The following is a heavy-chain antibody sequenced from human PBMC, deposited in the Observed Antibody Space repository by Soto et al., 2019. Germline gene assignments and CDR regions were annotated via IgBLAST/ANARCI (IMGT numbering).Heavy chain of an antibody. Sequence: QVQLVESGGGVVQPGRSLRLSCAASGFTFSSYGMHWVRQAPGKGLEWVAVISYDGSNKYYADSVKGRFTISRDNSKNTLYMHMNSLRAEDTAVYSCARGDFDSWGQGTLVTVSS. D-gene: IGHD3-16*01. CDR1: GFTFSSYG. CDR3: ARGDFDS. J-gene: IGHJ4*02. CDR2: ISYDGSNK. V-gene: IGHV3-30*03.